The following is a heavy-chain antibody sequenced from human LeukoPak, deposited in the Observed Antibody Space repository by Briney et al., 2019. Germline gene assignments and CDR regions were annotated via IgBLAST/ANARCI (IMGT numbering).Heavy chain of an antibody. Sequence: ASVKVSCKASGGTFSSYAISWVRQAPGQGLEWMGGIIPIFGTANYAQKFQGRVTITADESTSTAYMELSSLRSEDTAVYYCATRESIDGRVREDNAFDIWGQGTMVTVSS. CDR2: IIPIFGTA. CDR3: ATRESIDGRVREDNAFDI. CDR1: GGTFSSYA. D-gene: IGHD3-10*01. J-gene: IGHJ3*02. V-gene: IGHV1-69*13.